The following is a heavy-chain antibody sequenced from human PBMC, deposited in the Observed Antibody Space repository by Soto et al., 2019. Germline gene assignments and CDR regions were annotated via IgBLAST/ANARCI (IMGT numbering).Heavy chain of an antibody. V-gene: IGHV1-69*13. J-gene: IGHJ4*02. CDR2: IIPIFGTA. CDR3: ARDHSGYSYGPKFDY. D-gene: IGHD5-18*01. CDR1: GGTFSSYA. Sequence: SVKVSCKASGGTFSSYAISWVRQAPGQGLEWMGGIIPIFGTANYAQKFQGRVTITADESTSTAYMELSSLRSEDTAVYYCARDHSGYSYGPKFDYWGQGTMVTVS.